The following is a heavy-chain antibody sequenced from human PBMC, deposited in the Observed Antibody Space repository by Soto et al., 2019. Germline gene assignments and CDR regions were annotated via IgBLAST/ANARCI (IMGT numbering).Heavy chain of an antibody. CDR1: GYTFTSYG. V-gene: IGHV1-18*01. J-gene: IGHJ5*02. CDR3: ARDGDCSGGSCYSIRDWFDP. Sequence: ASVKVSCKASGYTFTSYGISWVRQAPGQGLEWMGWISAYNGNTNYAQKLQGRVTMTTDTSTSTAYMELRSLRSDDTAVYYCARDGDCSGGSCYSIRDWFDPWGQGTLVTVSS. D-gene: IGHD2-15*01. CDR2: ISAYNGNT.